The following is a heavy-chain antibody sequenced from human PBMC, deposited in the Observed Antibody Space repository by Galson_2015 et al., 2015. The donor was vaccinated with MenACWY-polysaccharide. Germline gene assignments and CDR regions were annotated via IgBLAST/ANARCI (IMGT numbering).Heavy chain of an antibody. J-gene: IGHJ4*02. Sequence: PALGKPTQTLTLTCTFSGFSLSSSGVGVGWIRQPPGKALEWVALIYWNDNKYYSPSLKSRLTITKDTSKNQVVLTMTNMDPVDTATYYCAHRQGGDGYNWRFDHWGQGTLVTVSS. D-gene: IGHD5-24*01. CDR3: AHRQGGDGYNWRFDH. CDR1: GFSLSSSGVG. CDR2: IYWNDNK. V-gene: IGHV2-5*01.